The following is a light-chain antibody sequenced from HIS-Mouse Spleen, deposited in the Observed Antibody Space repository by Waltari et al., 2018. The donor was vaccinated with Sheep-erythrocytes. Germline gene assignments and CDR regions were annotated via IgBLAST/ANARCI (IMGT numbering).Light chain of an antibody. Sequence: QSALTQPPSASGSPGQSVPISCPGTSSDVVGSNYVPWYQQHPGKAPKLMIYEVSKRPSGVPDRFSGSKSGNTASLTVSGLQAEDEADYYCSSYAGSNNYVFGTGTKVTVL. CDR3: SSYAGSNNYV. CDR2: EVS. J-gene: IGLJ1*01. V-gene: IGLV2-8*01. CDR1: SSDVVGSNY.